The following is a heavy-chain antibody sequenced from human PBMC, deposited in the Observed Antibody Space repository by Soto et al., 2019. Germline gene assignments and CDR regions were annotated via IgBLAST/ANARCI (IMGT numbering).Heavy chain of an antibody. V-gene: IGHV3-23*01. Sequence: GGSLRLSCAASGFTFSSYAMSWVRQAPGKGLEWVSAISGSGGSTYYADSVKGRFTISRDNSKNTLYLQMNSLRAEDTAVYYCSIDVPDLDILSGFLGGLTNYIGGRDKGSTVSVSS. CDR2: ISGSGGST. D-gene: IGHD3-9*01. CDR3: SIDVPDLDILSGFLGGLTNYIGG. J-gene: IGHJ6*04. CDR1: GFTFSSYA.